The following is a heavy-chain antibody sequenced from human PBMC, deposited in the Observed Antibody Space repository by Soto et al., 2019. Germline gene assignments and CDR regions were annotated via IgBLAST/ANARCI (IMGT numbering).Heavy chain of an antibody. CDR1: VFTFSSYS. D-gene: IGHD6-19*01. V-gene: IGHV3-23*01. CDR2: ISGSGDST. J-gene: IGHJ4*02. Sequence: GSLSRSGAGSVFTFSSYSMSWVRQAPGKGLEWVSGISGSGDSTDYADSVKGRFTISRDNSKNTLFLQMNSLRADDTAVYFCAKVGWEDYWGQGTLVTISS. CDR3: AKVGWEDY.